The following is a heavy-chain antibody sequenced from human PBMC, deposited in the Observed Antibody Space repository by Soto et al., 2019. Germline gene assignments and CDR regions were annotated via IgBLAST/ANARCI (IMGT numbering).Heavy chain of an antibody. V-gene: IGHV1-18*01. CDR1: GYTFTSYG. J-gene: IGHJ4*02. D-gene: IGHD1-1*01. CDR3: ARGRYGDY. CDR2: ISAHNGNT. Sequence: QVHLVESGAEVKKPGASVKVSCKASGYTFTSYGITWVRQAPGQGLEWMGWISAHNGNTDYAQKLQGRVIVTRDTSTSTAYMELRSLRSDDTAVYYCARGRYGDYWGQGALVTVSS.